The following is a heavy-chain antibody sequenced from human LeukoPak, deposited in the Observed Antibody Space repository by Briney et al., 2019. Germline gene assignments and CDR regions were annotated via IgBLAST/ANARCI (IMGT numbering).Heavy chain of an antibody. J-gene: IGHJ4*02. CDR1: GFTFSSYA. CDR2: ISGSGGST. D-gene: IGHD5-24*01. CDR3: AREGLVEMATIYFDY. V-gene: IGHV3-23*01. Sequence: GGSLRLSCAASGFTFSSYAMSWVRQAPGKGLEWVSAISGSGGSTYYADSVKGRFTISRDNSKNTLYLQMNSLRAEDTAVYYCAREGLVEMATIYFDYWGQGTLVTVSS.